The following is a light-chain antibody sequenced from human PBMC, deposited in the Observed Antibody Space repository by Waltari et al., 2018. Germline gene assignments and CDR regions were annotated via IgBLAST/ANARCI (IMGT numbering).Light chain of an antibody. CDR3: QQGDTAPPT. CDR2: HSS. Sequence: EIHMTQSPSSVSASVGDRVSMSCRASQDISTSLAWYQQKSGKAPRLLIYHSSTLQIGVPSRFSGAGTGTDFTLTINNLHPEDFATYFCQQGDTAPPTFGPGTKVELK. CDR1: QDISTS. V-gene: IGKV1-12*01. J-gene: IGKJ1*01.